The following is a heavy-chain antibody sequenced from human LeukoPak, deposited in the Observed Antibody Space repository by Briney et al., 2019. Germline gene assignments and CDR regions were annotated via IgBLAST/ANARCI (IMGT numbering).Heavy chain of an antibody. V-gene: IGHV4-59*01. CDR3: ARDKDYFDSGRAFDI. J-gene: IGHJ3*02. D-gene: IGHD3-22*01. CDR1: GGSISSYY. Sequence: PSETLSLTCTVSGGSISSYYWSWIRQPPGKGLEWIGYIFYCGSANYNPSLKSRVTMSVDTSKNQFSLKLSSVTAADTAVYYCARDKDYFDSGRAFDIWGQGTMVTVSS. CDR2: IFYCGSA.